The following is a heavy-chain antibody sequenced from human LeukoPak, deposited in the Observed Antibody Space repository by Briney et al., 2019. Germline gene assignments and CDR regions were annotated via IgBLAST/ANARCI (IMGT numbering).Heavy chain of an antibody. CDR2: IIPIFGTA. D-gene: IGHD6-19*01. CDR3: ARDRDHSSGWPYYFDY. CDR1: GGTFSSYA. Sequence: SVKVSCKASGGTFSSYAISWVRQAPGQGLEWMGGIIPIFGTANYAQKFQGRVTITADESTSTAYMELSSLRSEDTAVYYCARDRDHSSGWPYYFDYWGQGTLVTVSS. V-gene: IGHV1-69*01. J-gene: IGHJ4*02.